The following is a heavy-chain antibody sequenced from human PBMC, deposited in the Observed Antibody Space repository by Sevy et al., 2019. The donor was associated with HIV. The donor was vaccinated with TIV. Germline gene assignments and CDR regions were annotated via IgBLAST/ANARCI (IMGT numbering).Heavy chain of an antibody. D-gene: IGHD6-6*01. J-gene: IGHJ3*02. V-gene: IGHV3-64*02. CDR2: ISSNGGST. Sequence: GGSLRLSCAASGFTFSSYAMHWVRQAPGKGLEYVSAISSNGGSTYYADSVKGRFTISRDNSKNTLYLQMGSLRAEDMAVYYCVRGREYSSSSVAFDIWGQGTMVTVSS. CDR1: GFTFSSYA. CDR3: VRGREYSSSSVAFDI.